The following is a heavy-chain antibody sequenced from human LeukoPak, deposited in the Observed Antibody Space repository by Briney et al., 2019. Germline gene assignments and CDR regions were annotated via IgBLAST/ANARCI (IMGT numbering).Heavy chain of an antibody. CDR3: AKVGSSSQASPLY. CDR1: GFTFSTYE. J-gene: IGHJ4*02. Sequence: PGGSLRLSCAASGFTFSTYEMHWVRQAPGKGLEWVSYMSTTGDIIYYADSVKGRFTISRDNSKNTLYLQMNSLRAEDTAVYYCAKVGSSSQASPLYWGQGTLVTVSS. V-gene: IGHV3-48*03. D-gene: IGHD6-13*01. CDR2: MSTTGDII.